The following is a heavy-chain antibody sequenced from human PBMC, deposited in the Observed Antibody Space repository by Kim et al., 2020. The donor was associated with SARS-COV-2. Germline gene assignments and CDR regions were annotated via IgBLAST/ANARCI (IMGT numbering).Heavy chain of an antibody. Sequence: SETLSLTCTVSGGSISSGGYYWSWIRQHPGKGLEWIGYIYYSGSTYYNPSLKSRVTISVDTSKNQFSLKLSSVTAADTAVYYSARDGLSPTAATLFGASGAFDIWGQGTMVTVSS. V-gene: IGHV4-31*03. D-gene: IGHD2-15*01. CDR3: ARDGLSPTAATLFGASGAFDI. CDR2: IYYSGST. J-gene: IGHJ3*02. CDR1: GGSISSGGYY.